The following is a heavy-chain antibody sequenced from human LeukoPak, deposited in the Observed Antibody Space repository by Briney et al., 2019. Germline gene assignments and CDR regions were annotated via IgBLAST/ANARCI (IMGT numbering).Heavy chain of an antibody. D-gene: IGHD2-2*01. J-gene: IGHJ4*02. CDR3: ARRSGTSESFDS. V-gene: IGHV3-11*04. CDR2: ISSGGSSI. CDR1: GFTFSDYY. Sequence: GGSLRLSCAASGFTFSDYYMSWIRQAPGKGLEWISYISSGGSSIYYADSVKGRFTISRDNAKNSLYLQMNSLRAEDTAVYYCARRSGTSESFDSWGQGTLVTVSS.